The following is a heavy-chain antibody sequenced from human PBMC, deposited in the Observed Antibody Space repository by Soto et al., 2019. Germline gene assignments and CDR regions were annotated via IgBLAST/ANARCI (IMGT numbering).Heavy chain of an antibody. CDR3: SGCSGGACHKNYGMDV. V-gene: IGHV3-21*06. D-gene: IGHD2-15*01. Sequence: PGGSLRLSCAASGFTFSSYSMNWVRQAPGKGLEWVSSISSSSSYIYYADSVKGRFTISRDNAKNSLFLQMNSLRGEDTAVYYCSGCSGGACHKNYGMDVWGQGTTVTVSS. J-gene: IGHJ6*02. CDR2: ISSSSSYI. CDR1: GFTFSSYS.